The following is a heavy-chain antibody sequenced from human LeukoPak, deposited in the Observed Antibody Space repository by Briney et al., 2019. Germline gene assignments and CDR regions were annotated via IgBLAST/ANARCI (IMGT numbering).Heavy chain of an antibody. D-gene: IGHD6-13*01. CDR2: IRYDGSNK. J-gene: IGHJ4*02. V-gene: IGHV3-30*02. CDR1: GFTFSSYG. Sequence: PGGSLRLSCAASGFTFSSYGMHWVRQAPGKGLEWVAFIRYDGSNKYYADSVKGRFTISRDNSKNTLYLQMNSLRAEDTAVYYCAKDFRAAAGPEVDYWGQGTLVTVSS. CDR3: AKDFRAAAGPEVDY.